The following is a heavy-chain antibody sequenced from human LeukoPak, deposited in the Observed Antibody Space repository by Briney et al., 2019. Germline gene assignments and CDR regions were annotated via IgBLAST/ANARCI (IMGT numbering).Heavy chain of an antibody. Sequence: GGSLRLSCAASGFTFSSYGMHWVRQAPGKGLEWVAVIRYGGSNKYYADSVKGRFTISRDNSKNTLYLQMNSLRAEDTAVYYCAKDFLEYSSSWEGFDYWGQGTLVTVSS. V-gene: IGHV3-30*02. J-gene: IGHJ4*02. CDR1: GFTFSSYG. CDR3: AKDFLEYSSSWEGFDY. CDR2: IRYGGSNK. D-gene: IGHD6-6*01.